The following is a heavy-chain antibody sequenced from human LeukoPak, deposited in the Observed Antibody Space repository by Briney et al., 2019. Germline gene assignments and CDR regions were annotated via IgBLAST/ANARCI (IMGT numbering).Heavy chain of an antibody. V-gene: IGHV4-39*01. Sequence: PGGSLRLSCAASGFTFSISAMSWVRQPPGKGLEWIGSLYNTETTYYNPSLQSRVTISVDTSKNQLSLKLSSVTAADTAVYYCARHPTLTSGGNFDYWGQGTLVTVSS. CDR2: LYNTETT. CDR1: GFTFSISA. J-gene: IGHJ4*02. D-gene: IGHD1-14*01. CDR3: ARHPTLTSGGNFDY.